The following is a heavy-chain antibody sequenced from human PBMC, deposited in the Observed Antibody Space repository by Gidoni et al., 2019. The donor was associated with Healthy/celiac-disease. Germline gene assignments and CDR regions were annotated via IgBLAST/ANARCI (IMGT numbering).Heavy chain of an antibody. CDR1: GFTFSSYA. Sequence: QVQLVESGGGVVQPGRSLRLSCAASGFTFSSYAMHWVRQAPGKGLEWVAVISYDGSNKYYADSVKGRFTSSRDNSKNTLYLQMNSLRAEDTAVYYCARTTVDMRDYYYGMDVWGQGTTVTVSS. CDR3: ARTTVDMRDYYYGMDV. V-gene: IGHV3-30-3*01. D-gene: IGHD5-12*01. CDR2: ISYDGSNK. J-gene: IGHJ6*02.